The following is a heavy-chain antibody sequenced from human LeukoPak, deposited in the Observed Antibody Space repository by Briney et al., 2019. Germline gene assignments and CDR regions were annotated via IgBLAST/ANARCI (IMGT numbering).Heavy chain of an antibody. D-gene: IGHD6-6*01. Sequence: PSKTLSLTCTVSGGSVSSGSYYWSWIRQPPGKGLEWIVYIYYSGSTNYNPSLKSRVTISVDTSKNQFSLKLSSVTAADTAVYYCARISFTRGELVPDYWGQGTLVTVSS. J-gene: IGHJ4*02. CDR3: ARISFTRGELVPDY. CDR1: GGSVSSGSYY. CDR2: IYYSGST. V-gene: IGHV4-61*01.